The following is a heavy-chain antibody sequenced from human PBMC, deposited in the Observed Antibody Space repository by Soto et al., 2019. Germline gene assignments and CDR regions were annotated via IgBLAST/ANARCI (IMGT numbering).Heavy chain of an antibody. CDR1: GYTFTSYG. Sequence: ASVKVSCKASGYTFTSYGISWVRQAPGQGLEWMGWISAYNGNTNYAQKLQGRVTMTTDTSTSTAYMELRSLRSDDTAVYYCARVVATIEIGCFDYWGQGTLVTVAS. J-gene: IGHJ4*02. CDR2: ISAYNGNT. CDR3: ARVVATIEIGCFDY. D-gene: IGHD5-12*01. V-gene: IGHV1-18*01.